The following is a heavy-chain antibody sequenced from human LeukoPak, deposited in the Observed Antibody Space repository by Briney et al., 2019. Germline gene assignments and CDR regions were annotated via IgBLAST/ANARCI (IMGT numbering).Heavy chain of an antibody. CDR1: GGSISSYY. CDR3: ARVTSYYYYYHGMDV. CDR2: IYYSGST. V-gene: IGHV4-59*01. J-gene: IGHJ6*02. Sequence: PSETLSLTCTVSGGSISSYYWSWIRQPPGKGLEWIGYIYYSGSTNYNPSLKSRVTISVGTSKNQFSLKLSSVTAADTAVYYCARVTSYYYYYHGMDVWGQGTTVTVSS.